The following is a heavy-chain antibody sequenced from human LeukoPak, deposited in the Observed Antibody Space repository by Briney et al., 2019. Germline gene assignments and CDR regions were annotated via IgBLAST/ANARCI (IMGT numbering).Heavy chain of an antibody. CDR3: ARGLGASDP. D-gene: IGHD3-16*01. V-gene: IGHV4-59*01. Sequence: SETLSLTCIVSGGSISGYYWSWIRQPPGKGLEWIGSIYYSGSTDYNPSLKSRVIISVDTSKNQFSLKLTSVTAADTAVYYCARGLGASDPWGQGTLVTVSS. J-gene: IGHJ5*02. CDR1: GGSISGYY. CDR2: IYYSGST.